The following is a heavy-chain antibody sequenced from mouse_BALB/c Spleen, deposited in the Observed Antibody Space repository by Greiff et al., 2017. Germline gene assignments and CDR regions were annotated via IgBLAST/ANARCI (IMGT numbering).Heavy chain of an antibody. V-gene: IGHV2-6-4*01. Sequence: QVQLKESGPGLVAPSQSLSITCTVSGFLLSRYSVHWVRQPPGKGLEWLGMIWGGGSTDYNSALKSRLSISKDNSKSQVFLKMNSLQTDNTAMYYSTRNTRWLPYAMDDWGQGTPVTVSS. CDR1: GFLLSRYS. CDR3: TRNTRWLPYAMDD. CDR2: IWGGGST. D-gene: IGHD2-3*01. J-gene: IGHJ4*01.